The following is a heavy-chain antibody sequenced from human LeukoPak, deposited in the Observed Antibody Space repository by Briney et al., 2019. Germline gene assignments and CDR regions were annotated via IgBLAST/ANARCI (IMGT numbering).Heavy chain of an antibody. V-gene: IGHV3-9*01. CDR1: GFTFDDYA. J-gene: IGHJ4*02. Sequence: GRSLSLSCAASGFTFDDYAMHWVRQAPGKGLEWVSGISWNSGSIGYADSVKGRFTISRDNAKNSLYLQMNSLRAEDTALYYCVRFQQQILWGQGTLVTVSS. D-gene: IGHD3-3*01. CDR2: ISWNSGSI. CDR3: VRFQQQIL.